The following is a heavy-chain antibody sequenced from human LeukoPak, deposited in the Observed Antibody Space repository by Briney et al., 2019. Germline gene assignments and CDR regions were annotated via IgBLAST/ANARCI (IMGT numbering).Heavy chain of an antibody. V-gene: IGHV3-33*01. CDR1: GFTFGSYG. CDR2: IWHDGSTQ. CDR3: AREASGYYRDF. Sequence: GGSLRLSREASGFTFGSYGMHWVRQAPGKGLEWVAIIWHDGSTQLYADSVKGRFIITRDDSKNTLYLEMNSLRVEDTAVYYCAREASGYYRDFWGQGTLVIVSS. D-gene: IGHD3-3*01. J-gene: IGHJ4*02.